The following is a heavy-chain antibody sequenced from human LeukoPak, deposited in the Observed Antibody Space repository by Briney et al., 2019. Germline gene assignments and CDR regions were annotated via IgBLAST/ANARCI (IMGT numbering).Heavy chain of an antibody. Sequence: GGSLRLSCAASGFTFSSYGMHWVRQAPGKGLEWVAFIRYDGSNKYYADSVKGRFTISRDNSKNTLYLQMNSLRAEDTAVYYCAKDVYSSSWYDYWGQGTLVTVSS. CDR3: AKDVYSSSWYDY. CDR1: GFTFSSYG. CDR2: IRYDGSNK. D-gene: IGHD6-13*01. V-gene: IGHV3-30*02. J-gene: IGHJ4*02.